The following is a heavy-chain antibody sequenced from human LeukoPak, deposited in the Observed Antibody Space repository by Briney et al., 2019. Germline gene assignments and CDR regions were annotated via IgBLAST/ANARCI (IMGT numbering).Heavy chain of an antibody. Sequence: GGSLRLSCAASGFSVSSDYMTWVRQAPGKGLEWVSVIYSGGSTYYADSVKGRFTISRDNSKNTLYLQMNNVRVEDTAVYFCARYHTALNYWGQGTLVTVSS. CDR3: ARYHTALNY. CDR2: IYSGGST. CDR1: GFSVSSDY. V-gene: IGHV3-53*01. J-gene: IGHJ4*02. D-gene: IGHD5-18*01.